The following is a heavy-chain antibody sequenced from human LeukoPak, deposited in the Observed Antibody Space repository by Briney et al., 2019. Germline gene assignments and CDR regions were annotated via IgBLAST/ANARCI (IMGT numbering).Heavy chain of an antibody. Sequence: PGGSLRLSCAASGFTFSSYAMSWVRLAPGKGLEWVSAISGSGGSTYYADSVKGRFTISRDNSKNTLYLQMNSLRAEDTAVYYCAKDRGFHYYGSGSYSAFDYWGQGTLVTVSS. J-gene: IGHJ4*02. V-gene: IGHV3-23*01. CDR3: AKDRGFHYYGSGSYSAFDY. CDR2: ISGSGGST. D-gene: IGHD3-10*01. CDR1: GFTFSSYA.